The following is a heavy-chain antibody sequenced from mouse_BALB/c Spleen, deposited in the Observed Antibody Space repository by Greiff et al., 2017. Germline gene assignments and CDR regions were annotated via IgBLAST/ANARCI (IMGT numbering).Heavy chain of an antibody. CDR1: GFNIKDTY. V-gene: IGHV14-3*02. Sequence: EVMLVESGAELVKPGASVKLSCTASGFNIKDTYMHWVKQRPEQGLEWIGRIDPANGNTKYDPKFQGKATITADTSSNTAYLQLSSLTSEDTAVYYCAPNWDEGAWFAYWGQGTLVTVSA. J-gene: IGHJ3*01. CDR2: IDPANGNT. CDR3: APNWDEGAWFAY. D-gene: IGHD4-1*01.